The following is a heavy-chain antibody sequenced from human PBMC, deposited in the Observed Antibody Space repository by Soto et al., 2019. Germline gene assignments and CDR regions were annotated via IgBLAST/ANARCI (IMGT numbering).Heavy chain of an antibody. J-gene: IGHJ4*02. CDR2: LSYAGDT. D-gene: IGHD4-17*01. Sequence: GGSLRLSCAASGFTLSTYDMHWVRQATGKGQEWVAALSYAGDTYYPGSVKGRFTVSREGAKNSLYLQMNSLRDEDTAVYYCAGDSLVVVYGDYPHFDYWGQGTLVTVSS. CDR3: AGDSLVVVYGDYPHFDY. V-gene: IGHV3-13*01. CDR1: GFTLSTYD.